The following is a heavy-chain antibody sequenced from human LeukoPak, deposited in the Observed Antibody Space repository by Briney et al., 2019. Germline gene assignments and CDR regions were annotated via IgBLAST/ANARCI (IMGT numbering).Heavy chain of an antibody. Sequence: GGSLRLSCAASGFTFSNAWMSWVRQAPGKGLEWVAFIRYDGSNKYYADSVKGRFTISRDNSKNTLYLQMNSLRAEDTAVYYCAKDFIAVAVGGGYWGQGTLVTVSS. CDR3: AKDFIAVAVGGGY. V-gene: IGHV3-30*02. J-gene: IGHJ4*02. D-gene: IGHD6-19*01. CDR1: GFTFSNAW. CDR2: IRYDGSNK.